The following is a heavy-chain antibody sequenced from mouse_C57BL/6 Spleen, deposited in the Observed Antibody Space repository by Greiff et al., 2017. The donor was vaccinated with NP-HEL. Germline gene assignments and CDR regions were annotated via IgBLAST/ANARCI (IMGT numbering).Heavy chain of an antibody. CDR2: IYPVSGET. Sequence: VQLQQSGAELASPGASVTLSCKASGYTFTDHIMNWVKKRPGQGLEWIGRIYPVSGETNDNQKFMGKATFSVDRSSSTVYMVLNSLTSEDPAVYYCSTTVVANSYAMDYWGQGTSVTVSS. D-gene: IGHD1-1*01. J-gene: IGHJ4*01. CDR3: STTVVANSYAMDY. CDR1: GYTFTDHI. V-gene: IGHV1-11*01.